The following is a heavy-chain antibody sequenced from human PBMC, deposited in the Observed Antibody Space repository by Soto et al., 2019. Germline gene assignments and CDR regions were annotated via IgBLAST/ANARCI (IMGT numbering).Heavy chain of an antibody. Sequence: QVVLQESGPGLVKPSQTISLTCAVSGDSISSGGYYWSWIRQRPGKGLEWIAFIYHSGTTYFNLSLKSRINISMDTSRNQCSLSLSSVTAADSAVYYCASRHDFGDYPEGFDIWGQGTMVTVAS. CDR2: IYHSGTT. V-gene: IGHV4-31*11. CDR3: ASRHDFGDYPEGFDI. CDR1: GDSISSGGYY. J-gene: IGHJ3*02. D-gene: IGHD4-17*01.